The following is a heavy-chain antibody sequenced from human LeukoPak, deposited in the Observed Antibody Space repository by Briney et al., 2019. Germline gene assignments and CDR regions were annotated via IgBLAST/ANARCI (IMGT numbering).Heavy chain of an antibody. CDR2: IIPILGIA. Sequence: SVKVSCEASGGTFSSYTISWVRQAPGQGLEWMGRIIPILGIANYAQKFQGRVTITADKSTSTAYMELSSLRSEDTAVYYCARDQVDSRAPWFDPWGQGTLVTVSS. D-gene: IGHD3-22*01. CDR3: ARDQVDSRAPWFDP. V-gene: IGHV1-69*04. CDR1: GGTFSSYT. J-gene: IGHJ5*02.